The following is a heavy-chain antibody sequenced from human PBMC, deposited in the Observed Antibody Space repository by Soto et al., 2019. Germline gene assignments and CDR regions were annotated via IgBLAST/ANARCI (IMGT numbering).Heavy chain of an antibody. CDR3: ARDLFGDGEYCSGGSCPKGAFDI. CDR1: GGTFSSYA. J-gene: IGHJ3*02. D-gene: IGHD2-15*01. V-gene: IGHV1-69*13. Sequence: WASVKVSCKASGGTFSSYAISWVRQAPGQGLEWMGGIIPIFGTANYAQKFQGRVTITADESTSTAYMELSSLRSEDTAVYYCARDLFGDGEYCSGGSCPKGAFDIWGQGTMVTVSS. CDR2: IIPIFGTA.